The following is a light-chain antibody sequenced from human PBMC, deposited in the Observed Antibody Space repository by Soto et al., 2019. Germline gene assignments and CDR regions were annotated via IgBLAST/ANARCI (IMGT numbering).Light chain of an antibody. CDR1: QSISNY. CDR3: QQSHSIPET. J-gene: IGKJ1*01. Sequence: DIQMIQSPSSLSASVGDRVTITCRASQSISNYLNWYQQKPGKAPKLLIYDVSTLQSGVPSRFGGSGSGTDFTLTISSLQPEYFATYYCQQSHSIPETFGQGTKVEIK. V-gene: IGKV1-39*01. CDR2: DVS.